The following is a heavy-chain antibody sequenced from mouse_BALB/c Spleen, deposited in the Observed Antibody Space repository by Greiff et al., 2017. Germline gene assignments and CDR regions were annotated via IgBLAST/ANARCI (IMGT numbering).Heavy chain of an antibody. Sequence: EVKLMESGGGLVKPGGSLKLSCAASGFAFSSYDMSWVRQTPEKRLEWVAYISSGGGSTYYPDTVKGRFTISRDNAKNTLYLQMSSLKSEDTAMYYCARAGGYDVRKGYFDYWGQGTTLTVSS. CDR3: ARAGGYDVRKGYFDY. V-gene: IGHV5-12-1*01. J-gene: IGHJ2*01. CDR2: ISSGGGST. CDR1: GFAFSSYD. D-gene: IGHD2-14*01.